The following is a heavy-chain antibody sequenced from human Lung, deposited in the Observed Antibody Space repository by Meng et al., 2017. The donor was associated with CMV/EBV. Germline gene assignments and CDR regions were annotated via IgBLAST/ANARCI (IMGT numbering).Heavy chain of an antibody. CDR3: VRGGWSPGY. CDR2: ISVNSGKT. Sequence: ASXXVSCKASGYTFTSYGISWVRQAPGQGLEWMGWISVNSGKTTYAQKVQGRINMTTDTSTSTAYMELRSLRSDDTAVYYGVRGGWSPGYWGQGTLVTVSS. CDR1: GYTFTSYG. D-gene: IGHD6-19*01. V-gene: IGHV1-18*01. J-gene: IGHJ4*02.